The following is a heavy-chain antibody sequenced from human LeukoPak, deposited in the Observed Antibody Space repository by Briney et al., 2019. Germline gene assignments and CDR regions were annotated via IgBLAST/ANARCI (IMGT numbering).Heavy chain of an antibody. Sequence: GGSLKLSCAASGFTFSGSAMHWVRQASGKGLEWVGRIRSKANSYASAYAASVKGRFTISRDDSKNTAYLQMNSLKTEDTAVYYCTTSSGWQNWGQGTLVTVSS. V-gene: IGHV3-73*01. CDR3: TTSSGWQN. D-gene: IGHD6-19*01. CDR2: IRSKANSYAS. CDR1: GFTFSGSA. J-gene: IGHJ4*02.